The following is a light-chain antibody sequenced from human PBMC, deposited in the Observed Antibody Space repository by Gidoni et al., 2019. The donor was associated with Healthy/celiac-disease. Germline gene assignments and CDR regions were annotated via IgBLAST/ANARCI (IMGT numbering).Light chain of an antibody. J-gene: IGKJ1*01. CDR3: QQYGSSPWT. CDR2: GAS. V-gene: IGKV3-20*01. Sequence: ELVLTQSPGTLSLSPGERSPLSCRASQCVSSSYLAWYQQKPGQAPRLLIYGASSRATGIPDRFSGSGSGTDFTLTISRLEPEDFAVYYCQQYGSSPWTFGQGTKVEIK. CDR1: QCVSSSY.